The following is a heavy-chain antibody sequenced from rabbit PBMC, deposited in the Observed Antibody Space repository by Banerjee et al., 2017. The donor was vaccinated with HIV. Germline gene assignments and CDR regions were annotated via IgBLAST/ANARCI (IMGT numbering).Heavy chain of an antibody. CDR1: GFSFSNKYV. CDR2: INTSSGNT. Sequence: QEQLEESGGDLGKPEGSLTLTCTASGFSFSNKYVMSWVRQAPGKGLEWIACINTSSGNTVYASWAKGRFTISKTSSTTVTLQMTSLTAADTATYFCASGYSDIVFNLWGPGTLVTVS. D-gene: IGHD1-1*01. J-gene: IGHJ4*01. V-gene: IGHV1S45*01. CDR3: ASGYSDIVFNL.